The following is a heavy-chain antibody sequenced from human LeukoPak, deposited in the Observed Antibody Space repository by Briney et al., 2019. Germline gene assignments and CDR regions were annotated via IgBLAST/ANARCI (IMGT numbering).Heavy chain of an antibody. D-gene: IGHD5-18*01. Sequence: GSLRLSCAASGFTFSSYAMSWVRKAPGKGLEWVSAISGSGGSTYYADSVKGRFTISRDNSKNTLYLQMNSLRAEDTAVYYCAKDISGYSYGTSDYWGQGTLVTVSS. CDR2: ISGSGGST. J-gene: IGHJ4*02. V-gene: IGHV3-23*01. CDR3: AKDISGYSYGTSDY. CDR1: GFTFSSYA.